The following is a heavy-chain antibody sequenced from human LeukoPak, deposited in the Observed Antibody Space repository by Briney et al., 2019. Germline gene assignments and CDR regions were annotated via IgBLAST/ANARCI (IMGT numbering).Heavy chain of an antibody. D-gene: IGHD3-16*01. CDR3: ARDWTYGDDHSMSS. CDR2: IKPDGSEK. J-gene: IGHJ5*02. V-gene: IGHV3-7*01. CDR1: GFTFSNHW. Sequence: GGSLRLSCEASGFTFSNHWMSWVRQAPGKGLEWVAYIKPDGSEKFYVDSVRGRFTISRDNAKNSLSLQMNSLRAEDTAVYYCARDWTYGDDHSMSSWSQGTLVTVSP.